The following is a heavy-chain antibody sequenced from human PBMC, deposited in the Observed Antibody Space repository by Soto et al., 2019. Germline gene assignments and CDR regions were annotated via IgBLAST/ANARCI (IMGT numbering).Heavy chain of an antibody. D-gene: IGHD3-22*01. CDR3: ASSKIYYYDSSGYYYVPFDY. CDR1: GGSISSYY. Sequence: PSETLSLTCTVSGGSISSYYWSWIRQPPGKGLEWIGYIYYSGSTNYNPSLKSRVTISVDTSKNQFSLKLSSVTAADTAVYYCASSKIYYYDSSGYYYVPFDYWGQGTLVTVS. CDR2: IYYSGST. J-gene: IGHJ4*02. V-gene: IGHV4-59*01.